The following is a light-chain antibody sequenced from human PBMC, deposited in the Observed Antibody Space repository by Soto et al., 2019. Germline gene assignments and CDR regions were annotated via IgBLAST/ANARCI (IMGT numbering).Light chain of an antibody. CDR2: EVS. V-gene: IGLV2-23*02. CDR1: SSDVGSYNL. Sequence: QSALTQPASVSGSPGQSITISCTGTSSDVGSYNLVSWYQQHPGKAPKLMIYEVSKRPSGVSNHFSGSKSGNTASLTISGLQNEDEADYYCCSYAGSITRWVFGGGTKLTVL. J-gene: IGLJ3*02. CDR3: CSYAGSITRWV.